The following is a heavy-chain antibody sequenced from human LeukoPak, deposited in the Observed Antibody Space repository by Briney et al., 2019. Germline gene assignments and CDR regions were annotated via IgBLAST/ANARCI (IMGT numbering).Heavy chain of an antibody. CDR2: FSHSGIT. Sequence: SETLSLTCDVSGASISRGSWWSWVRQPPGKGLEWIGEFSHSGITNFNPSLKSRVTISADTSKNHFSLKLSSVTAADAAVYYCARAVTPMMVDSFDIWGQGTMVSVSS. V-gene: IGHV4-4*02. CDR3: ARAVTPMMVDSFDI. CDR1: GASISRGSW. D-gene: IGHD2-8*01. J-gene: IGHJ3*02.